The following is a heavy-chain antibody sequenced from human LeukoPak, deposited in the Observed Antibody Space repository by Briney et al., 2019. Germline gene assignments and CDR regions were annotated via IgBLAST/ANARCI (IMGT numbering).Heavy chain of an antibody. CDR2: INPSGGST. J-gene: IGHJ4*02. CDR3: ATGKNDYGVYWPGY. CDR1: GYTFTSYY. V-gene: IGHV1-46*01. Sequence: ASVKVSCKASGYTFTSYYMHWVRQAPGQGLEWMGIINPSGGSTIYAQKFQGRVTMTEDTSTDTAYMELSSLRSEDTAVYYCATGKNDYGVYWPGYWGQGTLVTVSS. D-gene: IGHD4-17*01.